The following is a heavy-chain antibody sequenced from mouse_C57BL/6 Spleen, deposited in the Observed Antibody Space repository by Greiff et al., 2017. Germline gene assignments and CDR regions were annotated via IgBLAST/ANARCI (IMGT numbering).Heavy chain of an antibody. CDR1: GFTFSDYY. Sequence: EVKLVESEGGLVQPGSSMKLSCTASGFTFSDYYMAWVRQVPEKGLEWVANINYDGSSTYYLDSLKSRFIISRDNAKNILYLQMSSLKSEDTATYYCAREGYSNYTYAMDYWGQGTSVTVSS. D-gene: IGHD2-5*01. J-gene: IGHJ4*01. CDR2: INYDGSST. CDR3: AREGYSNYTYAMDY. V-gene: IGHV5-16*01.